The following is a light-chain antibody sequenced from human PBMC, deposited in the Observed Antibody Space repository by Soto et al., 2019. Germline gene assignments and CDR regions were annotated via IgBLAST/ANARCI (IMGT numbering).Light chain of an antibody. CDR2: GAS. CDR1: QSVSSSY. J-gene: IGKJ4*01. CDR3: QQYGSSPPDT. V-gene: IGKV3-20*01. Sequence: EIGLSQSPGTLSLSPGERATLSCRASQSVSSSYLAWYQQKPGQAPRLLIYGASSRATGIPDRFSGSGSGTDFTLTISRLEPEDFAVYYCQQYGSSPPDTFGGGTKVDIK.